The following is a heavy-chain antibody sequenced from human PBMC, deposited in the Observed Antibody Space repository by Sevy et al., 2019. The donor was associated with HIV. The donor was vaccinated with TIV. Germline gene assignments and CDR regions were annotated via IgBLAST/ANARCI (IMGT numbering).Heavy chain of an antibody. J-gene: IGHJ4*02. CDR3: ARVGIDSSGYPFDY. V-gene: IGHV3-21*01. CDR1: GFTFNIYS. Sequence: GRSLRLSCAASGFTFNIYSMNWVRQAPGKGLEWVSSISSSSSYIYYADSVKGRFTISRDNAKNSLYLQMNSLRAEDTAVYYCARVGIDSSGYPFDYWGQGTLVTVSS. D-gene: IGHD3-22*01. CDR2: ISSSSSYI.